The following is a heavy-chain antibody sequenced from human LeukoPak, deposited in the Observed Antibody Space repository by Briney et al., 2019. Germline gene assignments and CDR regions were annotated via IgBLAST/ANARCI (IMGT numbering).Heavy chain of an antibody. CDR2: IYHSGST. D-gene: IGHD2-21*02. CDR1: GGSISSGGYY. V-gene: IGHV4-30-2*01. CDR3: ARVEEGLVTAIVY. Sequence: SQTLSLTCTVSGGSISSGGYYWSWIRQPPGKGLEWIGYIYHSGSTYYNPSLKGRVTISVDKSKNQFSLKLSSVTAADTAVYYCARVEEGLVTAIVYWGQGTLVTVSS. J-gene: IGHJ4*02.